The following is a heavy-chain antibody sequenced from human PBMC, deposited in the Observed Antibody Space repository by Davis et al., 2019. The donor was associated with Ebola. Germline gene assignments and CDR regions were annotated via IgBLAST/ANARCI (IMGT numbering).Heavy chain of an antibody. J-gene: IGHJ4*02. Sequence: GESLKISCKTSGYSFFSTWIGWVRQMPGKGLEWMGVIYPGDSDAIYSPSFRGQVTISVDKSITTAYLQLASLKASDTAIYYWTRQRGSSVSRYPYYSDFWGQGTLVTVSS. CDR3: TRQRGSSVSRYPYYSDF. D-gene: IGHD3-16*01. CDR1: GYSFFSTW. CDR2: IYPGDSDA. V-gene: IGHV5-51*01.